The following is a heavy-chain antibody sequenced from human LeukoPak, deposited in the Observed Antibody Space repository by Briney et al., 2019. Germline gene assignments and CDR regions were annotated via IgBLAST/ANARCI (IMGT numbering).Heavy chain of an antibody. V-gene: IGHV4-31*03. CDR3: ARGGDLRGSPDYNWFDP. Sequence: SQTLSLTCTVSGGSISSGGYYWSWIRQHPGKGLEWIGYIYYSGSTYYNPSLKSRVTISVDTSKNQFSLKLSSVTAADTAVYYCARGGDLRGSPDYNWFDPWGQGTLVTVSS. D-gene: IGHD3-16*01. J-gene: IGHJ5*02. CDR2: IYYSGST. CDR1: GGSISSGGYY.